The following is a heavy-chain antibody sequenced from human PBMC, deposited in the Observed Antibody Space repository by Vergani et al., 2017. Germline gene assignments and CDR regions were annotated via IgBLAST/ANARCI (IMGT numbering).Heavy chain of an antibody. J-gene: IGHJ4*02. CDR1: GFTFSSYV. CDR2: IRYDGDFR. V-gene: IGHV3-30*02. CDR3: ALDGNFWSGYFGY. Sequence: QVQLVESGGGVVQPGGSLRLSCAASGFTFSSYVMHWVRQGPGKGLEWVAFIRYDGDFRYYADSVRGRFTISRDNSENTLYLQMNSLIPEDTAVYYCALDGNFWSGYFGYWGQGTLVTVSS. D-gene: IGHD3-3*01.